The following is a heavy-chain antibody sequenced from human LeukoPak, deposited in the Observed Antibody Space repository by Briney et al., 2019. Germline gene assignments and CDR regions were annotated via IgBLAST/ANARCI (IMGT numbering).Heavy chain of an antibody. D-gene: IGHD2-21*02. CDR2: ISGSGGST. Sequence: GGSLRLSCAASGFTFSSYAMSWVRQAPGKGLEWVSAISGSGGSTYYADSVKGRFTISRDNSKNTVYLQMNSLRTEDTGVYYCARDRLEAVTDDDYFDYWGQGTLVTVSS. CDR3: ARDRLEAVTDDDYFDY. CDR1: GFTFSSYA. V-gene: IGHV3-23*01. J-gene: IGHJ4*02.